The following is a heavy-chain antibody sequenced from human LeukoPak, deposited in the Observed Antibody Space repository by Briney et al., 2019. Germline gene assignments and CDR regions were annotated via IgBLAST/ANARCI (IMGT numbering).Heavy chain of an antibody. CDR1: GYIFTNYG. Sequence: ASVKVSCKTSGYIFTNYGITWVRQAPGQGLEWMGWINTNNGNTKYAQKFQGRVTMTTDTSTTTAYMELRSLRSDDTAVYYCARGGVVPATVVNWFGPWGQGTLVTVSS. CDR2: INTNNGNT. J-gene: IGHJ5*02. D-gene: IGHD2-2*01. V-gene: IGHV1-18*01. CDR3: ARGGVVPATVVNWFGP.